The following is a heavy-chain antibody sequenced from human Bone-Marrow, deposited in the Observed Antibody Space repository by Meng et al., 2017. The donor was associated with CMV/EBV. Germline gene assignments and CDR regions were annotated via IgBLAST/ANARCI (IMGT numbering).Heavy chain of an antibody. CDR3: TSRSQGGTDYYYYGMDV. Sequence: GGSLRLSCAASGFTFSSYSMNWVRQAPGKGLEWVSSISSSSSYIYYADSVKGRFTISRDNAKNSLYLQMNSLRAEDTAVYYCTSRSQGGTDYYYYGMDVWRQGTTVTVSS. CDR2: ISSSSSYI. V-gene: IGHV3-21*01. D-gene: IGHD1-26*01. CDR1: GFTFSSYS. J-gene: IGHJ6*02.